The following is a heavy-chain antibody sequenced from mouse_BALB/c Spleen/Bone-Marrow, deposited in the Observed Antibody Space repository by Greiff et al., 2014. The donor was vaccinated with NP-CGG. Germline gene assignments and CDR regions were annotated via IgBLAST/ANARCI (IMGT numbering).Heavy chain of an antibody. V-gene: IGHV14-3*02. CDR1: GFNIKDTY. CDR2: IDPADGTT. CDR3: ACYYYGSRSFAY. J-gene: IGHJ3*01. D-gene: IGHD1-1*01. Sequence: EVQLQQSGAELVKPGASVKLSCTASGFNIKDTYMHWVKQRPEQGLEWIGRIDPADGTTKYDQKFQGKATITADKSSNTAYLQLSSLTSEDTAVYYCACYYYGSRSFAYWGQGTLVTVSA.